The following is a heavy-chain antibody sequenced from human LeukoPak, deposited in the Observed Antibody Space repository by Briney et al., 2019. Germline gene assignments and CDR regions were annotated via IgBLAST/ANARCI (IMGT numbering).Heavy chain of an antibody. V-gene: IGHV3-48*01. D-gene: IGHD6-19*01. CDR2: ISSSSSTI. Sequence: GGSLRLSCAASGFTFSSYSMNWVRQAPGKGLEWVSYISSSSSTIYYADSVKGRFTISRDNAKNSMYLQMNSLRAEDTAVYYCARPFYSSGWNAFDIWVQGTMVTVSS. CDR3: ARPFYSSGWNAFDI. J-gene: IGHJ3*02. CDR1: GFTFSSYS.